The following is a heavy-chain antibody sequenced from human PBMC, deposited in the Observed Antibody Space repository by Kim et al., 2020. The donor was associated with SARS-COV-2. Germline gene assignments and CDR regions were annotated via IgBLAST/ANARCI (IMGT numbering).Heavy chain of an antibody. V-gene: IGHV3-48*03. J-gene: IGHJ3*02. D-gene: IGHD3-9*01. CDR2: ISASGHTI. Sequence: GGSLRLSCTASGFTFSSYEMNWVRQAPGKGLEWVSYISASGHTIYYADSVKGRFTISRDNAKNSLYLQMNSLRAEDTAVYYCAREVMNVIVWYAFDIWVQGTMVTDSS. CDR3: AREVMNVIVWYAFDI. CDR1: GFTFSSYE.